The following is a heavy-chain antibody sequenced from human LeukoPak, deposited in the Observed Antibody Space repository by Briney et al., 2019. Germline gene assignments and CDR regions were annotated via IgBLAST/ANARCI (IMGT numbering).Heavy chain of an antibody. CDR3: AKEGRGRGAHVLRFLEWSDYFDY. J-gene: IGHJ4*02. D-gene: IGHD3-3*01. CDR1: GFTFSSYG. V-gene: IGHV3-30*02. CDR2: IRYDGSNK. Sequence: GGSLRLSCAASGFTFSSYGMHWVRQAPGKGLEWVAFIRYDGSNKYYADSVKGRFTISRDNSKNTLYLQMNSLRAEDTAVYYCAKEGRGRGAHVLRFLEWSDYFDYWGQGTLVTVSS.